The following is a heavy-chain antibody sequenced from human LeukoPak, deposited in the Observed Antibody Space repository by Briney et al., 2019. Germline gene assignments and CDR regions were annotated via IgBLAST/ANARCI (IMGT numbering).Heavy chain of an antibody. CDR3: ARDSGLAVAGTFPGY. CDR2: INPNTGGT. D-gene: IGHD6-19*01. Sequence: GASVKVSCKASGSTFTGYNMHWVRQAPGQGLEWLGWINPNTGGTNYAEKFQGRVTMTRDTSISTAYMELSRLRSDDTAVYYCARDSGLAVAGTFPGYWGQGTLVTVSS. CDR1: GSTFTGYN. J-gene: IGHJ4*02. V-gene: IGHV1-2*02.